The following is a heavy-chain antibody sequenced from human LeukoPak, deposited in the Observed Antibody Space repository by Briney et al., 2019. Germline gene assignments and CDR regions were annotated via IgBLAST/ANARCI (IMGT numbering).Heavy chain of an antibody. V-gene: IGHV1-46*01. CDR2: INPSSGST. D-gene: IGHD7-27*01. J-gene: IGHJ4*02. CDR3: ARRAGDHYYFDY. Sequence: ASVKVSCKASGYTFTGYYIHWVRQAPGQGLEWMGIINPSSGSTSYAQKFQDRVKMTRDTSRSTVYMELSSLRSEDTAVYYCARRAGDHYYFDYWGQGTLVTVSS. CDR1: GYTFTGYY.